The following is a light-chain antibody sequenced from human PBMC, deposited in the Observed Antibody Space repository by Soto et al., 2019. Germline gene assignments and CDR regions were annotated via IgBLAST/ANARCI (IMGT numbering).Light chain of an antibody. CDR1: QSVSIY. J-gene: IGKJ1*01. CDR3: QQYLTSPKT. V-gene: IGKV3-20*01. CDR2: GAS. Sequence: EIVLTQSPSTLSLSPGERATLSCRASQSVSIYLAWYQQKPAQAPRLLIYGASRRAPGIPERFSGSGSGTDFTLTISRLEPEDFAVYYCQQYLTSPKTFGQGTKVDI.